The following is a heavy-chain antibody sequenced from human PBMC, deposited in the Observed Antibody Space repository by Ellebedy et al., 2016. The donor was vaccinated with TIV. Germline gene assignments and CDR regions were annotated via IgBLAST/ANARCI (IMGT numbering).Heavy chain of an antibody. CDR3: ARDEGGSGSLSY. J-gene: IGHJ4*02. CDR1: GDSISNGDYF. Sequence: LRLSCTVSGDSISNGDYFWNWIRQHPGKGLEWIAYIYYSGSTYYNPSLKSRVTISLDTSKNQFSLRLSSVTAADTAVYYCARDEGGSGSLSYWGQGTLVTVSS. CDR2: IYYSGST. V-gene: IGHV4-31*03. D-gene: IGHD3-10*01.